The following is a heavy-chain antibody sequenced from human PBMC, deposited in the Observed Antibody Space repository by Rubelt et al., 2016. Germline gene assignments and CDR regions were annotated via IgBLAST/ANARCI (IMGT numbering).Heavy chain of an antibody. Sequence: GLVKPSETLSLTCTVSGFSISSGYLWGWIRQPPGKGLEWIGGISHSGTTYSNPSLKSRVAILVDKSKNQFSLNLNSVTAADTAVYYCARGGTGWIDPWGQGTLVTVSS. J-gene: IGHJ5*02. V-gene: IGHV4-38-2*02. D-gene: IGHD1/OR15-1a*01. CDR2: ISHSGTT. CDR3: ARGGTGWIDP. CDR1: GFSISSGYL.